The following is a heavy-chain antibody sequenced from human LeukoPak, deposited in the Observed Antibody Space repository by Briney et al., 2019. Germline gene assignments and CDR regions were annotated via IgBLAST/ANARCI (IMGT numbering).Heavy chain of an antibody. V-gene: IGHV3-74*01. CDR2: INSDGSSP. CDR3: ATRGGTYSPDY. D-gene: IGHD1-26*01. J-gene: IGHJ4*02. Sequence: PGGSLRLSCAASGFTFSRYWMHWVRQAPGKGLVWVSHINSDGSSPTYADSVKGRFTISRDNAQNSLFLQMDSLRVEDTAVYYCATRGGTYSPDYWGQGTLVTVSS. CDR1: GFTFSRYW.